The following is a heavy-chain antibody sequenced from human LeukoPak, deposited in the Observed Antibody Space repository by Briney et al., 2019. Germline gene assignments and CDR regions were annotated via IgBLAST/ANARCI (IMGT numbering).Heavy chain of an antibody. D-gene: IGHD1-14*01. CDR1: GYTFTNYD. J-gene: IGHJ6*03. CDR3: ARDRKFIGSSLYYYYMDV. CDR2: MNPNSGNT. Sequence: ASVKVSCKASGYTFTNYDINWVRQATGQGLEWMGWMNPNSGNTGYAQKFQGRVTMTRNTSISTAYMELSSLRSEDTAVYYCARDRKFIGSSLYYYYMDVWGKGTTVTVSS. V-gene: IGHV1-8*01.